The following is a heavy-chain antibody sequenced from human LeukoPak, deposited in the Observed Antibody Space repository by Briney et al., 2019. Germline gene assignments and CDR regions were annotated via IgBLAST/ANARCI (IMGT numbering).Heavy chain of an antibody. D-gene: IGHD3-22*01. CDR2: ISGSGGST. V-gene: IGHV3-23*01. Sequence: GGSLRPSCAASGFTFSSYAMSWVRQAPGKGLEWVSAISGSGGSTYYADSVKGRFTISRDNSKNTLYLQMNSLRAEDTAVYYCAKSLTKYYYDSSGYSWGQGTLVTVSS. CDR3: AKSLTKYYYDSSGYS. CDR1: GFTFSSYA. J-gene: IGHJ4*02.